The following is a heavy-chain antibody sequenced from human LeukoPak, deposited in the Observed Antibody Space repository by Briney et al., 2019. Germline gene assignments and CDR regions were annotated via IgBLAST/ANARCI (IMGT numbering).Heavy chain of an antibody. V-gene: IGHV1-18*01. D-gene: IGHD2-15*01. CDR3: ARVQAVVTGRIPNFSWYYYYGMDV. CDR2: ISAYNGNT. J-gene: IGHJ6*02. Sequence: GASVKVSCKASGYTFTSYGISWVRQAPGQGLEWMGWISAYNGNTNYAQKLQGRVTMTTDTSTSTAYMELRSLRSDDTAVYYCARVQAVVTGRIPNFSWYYYYGMDVWGQGTTVTVSS. CDR1: GYTFTSYG.